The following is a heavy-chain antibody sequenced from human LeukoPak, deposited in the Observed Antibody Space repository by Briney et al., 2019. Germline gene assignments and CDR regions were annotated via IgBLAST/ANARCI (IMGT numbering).Heavy chain of an antibody. D-gene: IGHD4/OR15-4a*01. Sequence: GGSLRLSCTVSGFTVSDNSMSWVRQAPGKGLEWVSFIYYDDRAHYSDSVKGRFTISRDNSKNTLYLQMNSLRAEDTAVYYCARRAGAYSRPYDYWGQGTLVTVSS. CDR3: ARRAGAYSRPYDY. V-gene: IGHV3-53*01. J-gene: IGHJ4*02. CDR1: GFTVSDNS. CDR2: IYYDDRA.